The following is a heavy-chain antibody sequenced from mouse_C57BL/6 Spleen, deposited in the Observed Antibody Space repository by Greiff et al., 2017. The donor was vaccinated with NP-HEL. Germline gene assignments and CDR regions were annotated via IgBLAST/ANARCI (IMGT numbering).Heavy chain of an antibody. D-gene: IGHD1-1*01. J-gene: IGHJ2*01. CDR1: GFTFSDYG. CDR2: ISSGSSTI. CDR3: ARKDYYGSSYVDY. V-gene: IGHV5-17*01. Sequence: EVHLVESGGGLVKPGGSLKLSCAASGFTFSDYGMHWVRQAPEKGLEWVAYISSGSSTIYYADTVKGRFTISRDNAKNTLFLQMTSLRAEDTAMYDCARKDYYGSSYVDYWGQGTTLTVSS.